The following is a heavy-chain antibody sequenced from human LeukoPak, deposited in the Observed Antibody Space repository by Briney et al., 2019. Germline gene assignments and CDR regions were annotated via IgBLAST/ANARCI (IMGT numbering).Heavy chain of an antibody. CDR2: ISSSGSTI. J-gene: IGHJ6*04. CDR3: AELGITMIGGV. D-gene: IGHD3-10*02. V-gene: IGHV3-48*03. Sequence: GGSLRLSCAASGFTFSSYEMNWVRQAPGKGLEWVSYISSSGSTIYYADSVKGRFTISRDNAKNSLYLQMNSLRAEDTAVYYCAELGITMIGGVWGKGTTFTISS. CDR1: GFTFSSYE.